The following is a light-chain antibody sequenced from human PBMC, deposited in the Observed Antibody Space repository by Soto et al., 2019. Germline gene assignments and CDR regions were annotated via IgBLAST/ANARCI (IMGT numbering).Light chain of an antibody. Sequence: QPVLTQPPSVSGAPGQRVTISCTGSSSNIGAGYDIHWYQQLPGRAPKLLIYGNNNRPSGVPDRFSGSKSGTSASLAITGLQAEDEADYYCQSYDSGLSHSGVFGGGTKLTVL. CDR3: QSYDSGLSHSGV. CDR1: SSNIGAGYD. J-gene: IGLJ2*01. CDR2: GNN. V-gene: IGLV1-40*01.